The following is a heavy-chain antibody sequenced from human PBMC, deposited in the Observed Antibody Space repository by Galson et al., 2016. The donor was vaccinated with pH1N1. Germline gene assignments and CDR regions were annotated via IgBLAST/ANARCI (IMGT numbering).Heavy chain of an antibody. D-gene: IGHD3-22*01. V-gene: IGHV3-23*01. CDR1: GFTFSRYA. J-gene: IGHJ3*01. Sequence: SLRLSCAASGFTFSRYAMSWVRQAPGKGLEWVSGIGGTGGSTYYADSVKGRFTISRDNAKNTLYLQMNNLRAEDTAVYYCAKVESSMIVVVRGLFAFWGQGTMVTVSS. CDR3: AKVESSMIVVVRGLFAF. CDR2: IGGTGGST.